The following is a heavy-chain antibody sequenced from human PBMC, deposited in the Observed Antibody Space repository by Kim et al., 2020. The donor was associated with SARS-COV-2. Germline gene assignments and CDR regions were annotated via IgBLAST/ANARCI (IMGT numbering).Heavy chain of an antibody. J-gene: IGHJ6*02. CDR1: GFTFSSYN. CDR3: GRDSPWKVGVDV. CDR2: ISSSRPSSTI. Sequence: GGSLRLSCVASGFTFSSYNMNWVRQAPGKGLEWISYISSSRPSSTISYADSVRGRFTISRDNTKNSLFLQMHSLRVEDTAVYYCGRDSPWKVGVDVWGRGTAVIVSS. D-gene: IGHD1-1*01. V-gene: IGHV3-48*03.